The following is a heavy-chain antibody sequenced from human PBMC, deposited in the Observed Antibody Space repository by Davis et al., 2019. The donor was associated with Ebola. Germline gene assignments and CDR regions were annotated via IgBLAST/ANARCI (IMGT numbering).Heavy chain of an antibody. D-gene: IGHD6-19*01. CDR1: GYTFTGYY. CDR2: INPNSGGT. J-gene: IGHJ4*02. CDR3: ASSSSSGWYGY. Sequence: AASVKVSCKASGYTFTGYYMHWVRQAPGQGLEWMGRINPNSGGTNNAQKFQGRVTMTRDTSISTAYMELSRLRSDDTAVYYCASSSSSGWYGYWGQGTLVTVSS. V-gene: IGHV1-2*06.